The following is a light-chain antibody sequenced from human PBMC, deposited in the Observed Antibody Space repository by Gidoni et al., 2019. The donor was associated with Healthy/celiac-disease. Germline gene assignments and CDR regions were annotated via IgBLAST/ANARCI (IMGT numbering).Light chain of an antibody. Sequence: ELVMTQSPATLSVSPGERATISCRASQSVSSNLAWYQQKPGQAPRLLIYGASTRATGIPARFSGSGSGTEFTLTISSLQSEDFAVYYCQQYNNWPQTFGQGTKVEIK. V-gene: IGKV3-15*01. CDR1: QSVSSN. CDR2: GAS. J-gene: IGKJ1*01. CDR3: QQYNNWPQT.